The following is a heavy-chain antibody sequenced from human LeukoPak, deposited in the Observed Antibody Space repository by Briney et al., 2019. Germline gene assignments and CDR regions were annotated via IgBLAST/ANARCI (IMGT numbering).Heavy chain of an antibody. J-gene: IGHJ5*02. CDR1: GGSFSGYY. Sequence: SETLSLTCAVYGGSFSGYYWSWIRQPPGKGLEWIGEINHSGSTNYNPCLKSRVTISVDTSKNQFSLKLSSVTAADTAVYYCARGLVRGDCSSTSCSNWFDPWGQGTLVTVSS. CDR3: ARGLVRGDCSSTSCSNWFDP. D-gene: IGHD2-2*01. CDR2: INHSGST. V-gene: IGHV4-34*01.